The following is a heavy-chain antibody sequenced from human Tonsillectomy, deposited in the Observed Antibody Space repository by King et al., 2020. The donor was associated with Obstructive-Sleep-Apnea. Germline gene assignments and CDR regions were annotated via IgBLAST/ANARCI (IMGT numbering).Heavy chain of an antibody. J-gene: IGHJ4*02. CDR3: AKGRKHIVVVTAIETDY. CDR2: ISGSGGST. CDR1: GFTFSSYA. V-gene: IGHV3-23*04. D-gene: IGHD2-21*02. Sequence: VQLVESGGGLVQPGGSLRLSCAASGFTFSSYAMSWVRQAPGKGLEWVSAISGSGGSTYYADSVKGRFTISRDNSKNTLYLQMNSLRAEDTAVYYCAKGRKHIVVVTAIETDYWGQGTLVTVSS.